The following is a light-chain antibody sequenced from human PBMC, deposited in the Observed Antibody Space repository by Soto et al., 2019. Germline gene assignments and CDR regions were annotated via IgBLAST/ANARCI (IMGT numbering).Light chain of an antibody. CDR3: SSYTSSTTLYV. J-gene: IGLJ1*01. CDR2: DVS. CDR1: SSDVGGYNY. V-gene: IGLV2-14*01. Sequence: QSALTQPPSASGSPGQSVTISCTGTSSDVGGYNYVSWYQQHPGKAPKLMIYDVSNRPSGVSNRLSGSKSGNTASLTISGLQAEDEADYYCSSYTSSTTLYVFGTGTKLTVL.